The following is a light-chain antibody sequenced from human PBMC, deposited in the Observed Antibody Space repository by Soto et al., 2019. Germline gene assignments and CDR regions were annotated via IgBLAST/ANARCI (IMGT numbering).Light chain of an antibody. V-gene: IGKV3-20*01. CDR3: QQFDDSVT. J-gene: IGKJ5*01. CDR2: GAS. Sequence: IVSTQSPATLCLSPGERATLSCRASHSVSRNYLAWYQQKPGQAPRLLIFGASDRATGTPDRFSGSGSGTDFTLTISRLEPEDSAVYYCQQFDDSVTFGQGTRLEIK. CDR1: HSVSRNY.